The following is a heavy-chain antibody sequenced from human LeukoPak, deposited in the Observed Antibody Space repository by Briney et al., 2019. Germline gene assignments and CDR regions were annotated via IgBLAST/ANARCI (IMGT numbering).Heavy chain of an antibody. CDR3: ARQIRGYSYGYGYFDY. J-gene: IGHJ4*02. CDR2: INWNGGST. V-gene: IGHV3-20*04. Sequence: PGGSLRPSCAASGFTFDDYGMSWVRQAPGKGLEWVSGINWNGGSTGYADSVKGRFTISRDSAKNSLYLQMNSLRAEDTALYYCARQIRGYSYGYGYFDYWGQGTLVTVSS. D-gene: IGHD5-18*01. CDR1: GFTFDDYG.